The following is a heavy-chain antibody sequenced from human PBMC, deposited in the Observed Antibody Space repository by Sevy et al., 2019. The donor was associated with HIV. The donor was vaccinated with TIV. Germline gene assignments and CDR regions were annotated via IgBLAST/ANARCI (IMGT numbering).Heavy chain of an antibody. CDR3: AILDRVGGFTKGDSFDP. D-gene: IGHD3-16*01. CDR1: ESSLSKLS. Sequence: ASVKVSCKVSESSLSKLSIHWVRQAPGKGLEWMGGYNPEDAETFYAQKLEGRATMTRDTSTDKAHMELRSLTSEDTAVYYCAILDRVGGFTKGDSFDPWGQGTLVTVSS. J-gene: IGHJ5*02. CDR2: YNPEDAET. V-gene: IGHV1-24*01.